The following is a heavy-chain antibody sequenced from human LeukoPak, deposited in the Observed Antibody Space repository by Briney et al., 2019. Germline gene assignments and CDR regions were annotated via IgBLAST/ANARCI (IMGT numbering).Heavy chain of an antibody. CDR2: INHSGST. V-gene: IGHV4-34*01. D-gene: IGHD7-27*01. CDR1: GGSCSGYY. CDR3: AREGWGSDY. J-gene: IGHJ4*02. Sequence: PSETLSLTCAVYGGSCSGYYWSWIRQPPGKGLEWIGEINHSGSTNYNPSLKSRVTISVDTSKNQFSLKLSSVTAADTAVYYCAREGWGSDYWGQGTLVTVSS.